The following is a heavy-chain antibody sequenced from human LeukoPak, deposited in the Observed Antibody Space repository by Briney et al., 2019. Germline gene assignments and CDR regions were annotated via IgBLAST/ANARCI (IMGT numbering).Heavy chain of an antibody. CDR3: AKVWELPGGDAFYI. D-gene: IGHD1-26*01. J-gene: IGHJ3*02. Sequence: PGGSLRLSCAPSRLTLSSYAMSWVRHAPGKGLEGVSAFSSSGGRTYYADSVKGRFTITRDNSNNTLYLQMNSLRAEDTAVDYCAKVWELPGGDAFYIWGQGKMVTVSS. CDR2: FSSSGGRT. V-gene: IGHV3-23*01. CDR1: RLTLSSYA.